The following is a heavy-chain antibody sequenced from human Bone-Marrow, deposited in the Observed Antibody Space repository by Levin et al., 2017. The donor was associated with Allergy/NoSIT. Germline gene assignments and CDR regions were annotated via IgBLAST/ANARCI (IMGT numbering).Heavy chain of an antibody. Sequence: SLKISCAASGFTFDDFAMFWVRQAPGKGLEWVSGISWNSANIVYADSVKGRFTISRDNAKNSLYLQMNRLRAEDTALYYCAKGIRITMSRAPFDSWGQGTPVTVSS. CDR3: AKGIRITMSRAPFDS. D-gene: IGHD3-10*01. CDR2: ISWNSANI. V-gene: IGHV3-9*01. J-gene: IGHJ4*02. CDR1: GFTFDDFA.